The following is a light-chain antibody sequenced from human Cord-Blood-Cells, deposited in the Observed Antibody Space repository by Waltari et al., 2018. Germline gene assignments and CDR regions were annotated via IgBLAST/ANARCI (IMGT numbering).Light chain of an antibody. CDR2: GAS. CDR1: QSVSSN. Sequence: EIVMTQSPATLSVSPGERATLSCRASQSVSSNLAWYQQKPVQAHRLLIYGASPRATGIPARFSGSGSGTEFTLTISSLQSEDFAVYYCQQYNNWPPLTFGGGTKVEIK. J-gene: IGKJ4*01. V-gene: IGKV3-15*01. CDR3: QQYNNWPPLT.